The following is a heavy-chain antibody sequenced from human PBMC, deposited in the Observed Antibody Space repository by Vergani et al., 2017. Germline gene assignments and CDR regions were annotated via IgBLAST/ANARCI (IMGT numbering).Heavy chain of an antibody. V-gene: IGHV3-48*01. CDR1: GFTFSAYS. Sequence: DVRLVESGGGVVQPGGSLRLSCAASGFTFSAYSMNWVRQTPGKGLEWISYIGVSDNSIYYADSVMGRFAISRDNARNLLFLQMNSLRADDSALYFCVRYPDYSTFHSWVQRTLVTVS. D-gene: IGHD4-11*01. CDR2: IGVSDNSI. J-gene: IGHJ4*02. CDR3: VRYPDYSTFHS.